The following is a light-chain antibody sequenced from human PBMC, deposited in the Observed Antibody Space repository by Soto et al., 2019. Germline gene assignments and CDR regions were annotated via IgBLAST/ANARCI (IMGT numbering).Light chain of an antibody. CDR2: GAS. J-gene: IGKJ4*01. Sequence: EIVMTQSPATLSETPGERATLSCRASQSVSSNLAWYQQKPGQAPRLLIYGASTRATGIPARFSGSGSGTEFTITISSLQSEYFAVYYCQQYNNWPPLTFGGGTKVEIK. CDR3: QQYNNWPPLT. CDR1: QSVSSN. V-gene: IGKV3-15*01.